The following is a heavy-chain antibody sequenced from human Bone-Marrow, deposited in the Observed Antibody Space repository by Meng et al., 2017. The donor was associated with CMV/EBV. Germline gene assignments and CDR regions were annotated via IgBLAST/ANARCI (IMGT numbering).Heavy chain of an antibody. D-gene: IGHD3-10*01. CDR2: INHSGSP. V-gene: IGHV4-34*01. J-gene: IGHJ5*02. CDR1: GGSFSGYY. CDR3: ARRRDYYGSGSSGWFAP. Sequence: GSLRLSCAVYGGSFSGYYWSWIRQPPGKGLEWIGEINHSGSPNYNPSLKSRVTISVDTYKNQFSLKLSSVTAADTAVYYCARRRDYYGSGSSGWFAPWGQGTLVTVSS.